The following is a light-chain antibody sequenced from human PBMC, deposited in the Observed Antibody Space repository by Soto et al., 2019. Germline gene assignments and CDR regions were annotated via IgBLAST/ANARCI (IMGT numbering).Light chain of an antibody. J-gene: IGKJ2*01. V-gene: IGKV3-20*01. CDR3: QQYGTSPT. Sequence: EIVLTQSPATLSLSPGERATLSCRASQSVSSNYLAWYQQKPGQAPRLLISGASSRATDIPDRLSGSGSGTDFSLTISRLEPGDFAVYYCQQYGTSPTFGQGTKLEIK. CDR2: GAS. CDR1: QSVSSNY.